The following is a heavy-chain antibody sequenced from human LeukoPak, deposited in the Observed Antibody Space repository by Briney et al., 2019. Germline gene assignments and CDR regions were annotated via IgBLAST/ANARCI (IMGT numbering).Heavy chain of an antibody. D-gene: IGHD3-3*01. CDR3: ARDPVGLRFLEWLLLGY. J-gene: IGHJ4*02. CDR1: GFTFSSHT. Sequence: GGSLRLSCAASGFTFSSHTMHWVRQAPGKGLEWVAVISNDGSNKYYADSVKGRFTISRDNSKNTVYLQMNSLRAEDTAVYYCARDPVGLRFLEWLLLGYWGQGTLVTVSS. CDR2: ISNDGSNK. V-gene: IGHV3-30-3*01.